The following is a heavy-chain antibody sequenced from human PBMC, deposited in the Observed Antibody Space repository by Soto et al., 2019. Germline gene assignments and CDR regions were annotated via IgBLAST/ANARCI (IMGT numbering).Heavy chain of an antibody. J-gene: IGHJ4*02. CDR2: FYYGGSP. CDR1: GDSIRSSSHY. V-gene: IGHV4-39*01. D-gene: IGHD2-2*02. Sequence: QVQLQESGPGLVKPSETRSLTCTVSGDSIRSSSHYWAWNRQPPGKGLEWIGGFYYGGSPYYNSSLKSRVTMSVDTSKDQFSLNLNSVTAADTAIYYCYIDGYWGQGTLVTVSS. CDR3: YIDGY.